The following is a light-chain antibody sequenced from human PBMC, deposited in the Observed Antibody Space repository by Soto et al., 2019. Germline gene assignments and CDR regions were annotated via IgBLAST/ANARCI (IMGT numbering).Light chain of an antibody. CDR2: DAS. CDR3: QQYNSYPWT. CDR1: QSISSW. V-gene: IGKV1-5*01. Sequence: STLSSSVGDRVTITCRASQSISSWLAWYQQKPGKAPKLLIYDASSLESGVPSRFSGSGSGTEFTLTISSLQPDDFATYYCQQYNSYPWTFGQGTKVDIK. J-gene: IGKJ1*01.